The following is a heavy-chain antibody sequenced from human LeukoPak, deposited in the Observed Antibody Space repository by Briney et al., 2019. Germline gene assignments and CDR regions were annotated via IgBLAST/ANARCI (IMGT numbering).Heavy chain of an antibody. CDR1: GFTFDDYA. CDR3: AKDRSGSGWYFGPTGFDY. D-gene: IGHD6-19*01. J-gene: IGHJ4*02. CDR2: VSWNGGTT. V-gene: IGHV3-9*01. Sequence: GGSLRLSCAASGFTFDDYAMHWVRQAAGKGLEWVAGVSWNGGTTGYAGSVKGRFTISRDNAKNSLYLQMNSLRAEDTDLYYCAKDRSGSGWYFGPTGFDYWGQGTLVSVSS.